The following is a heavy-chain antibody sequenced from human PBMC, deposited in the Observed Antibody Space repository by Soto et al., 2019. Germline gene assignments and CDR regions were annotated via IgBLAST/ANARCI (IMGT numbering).Heavy chain of an antibody. J-gene: IGHJ1*01. CDR2: ITGSGTGT. CDR3: AAYGGNSNAEYFQH. Sequence: EVQVLESGGGLVQPAGSLRLSCAASGFTFSRNAMSWVRQPPGKGLEWVSAITGSGTGTYYADSVKGRFTISRDNSKNTLYLQMNSLSAEDTAVYYCAAYGGNSNAEYFQHWGQGTLVTVSS. V-gene: IGHV3-23*01. D-gene: IGHD4-17*01. CDR1: GFTFSRNA.